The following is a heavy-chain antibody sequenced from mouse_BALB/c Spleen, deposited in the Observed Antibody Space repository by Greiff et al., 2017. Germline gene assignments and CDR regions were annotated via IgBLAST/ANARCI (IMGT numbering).Heavy chain of an antibody. J-gene: IGHJ3*01. Sequence: EVKLVESGPELVKPGASVKMSCKASGYTFTSYVMHWVKQKPGQGLEWIGYINPYNDGTKYNEKFKGKATLTSDKSSSTAYMELSSLTSEDSAVYYCARGNDQGSSWFAYWGQGTLVTVSA. V-gene: IGHV1-14*01. D-gene: IGHD2-3*01. CDR1: GYTFTSYV. CDR2: INPYNDGT. CDR3: ARGNDQGSSWFAY.